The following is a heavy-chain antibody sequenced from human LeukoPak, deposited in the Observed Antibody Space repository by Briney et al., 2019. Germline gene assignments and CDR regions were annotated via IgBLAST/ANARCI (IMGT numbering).Heavy chain of an antibody. J-gene: IGHJ4*02. CDR3: ARALLYGSGSYHHD. D-gene: IGHD3-10*01. V-gene: IGHV4-34*01. CDR1: GGSFSGYY. Sequence: PSETLSLTCAVYGGSFSGYYWSWIRQPPGKGLEWIGEINQSGSTNYNPSLKSRVTISVDTSKNQFSLKLSSVTAADTAVYYCARALLYGSGSYHHDWGQGTLVTVSS. CDR2: INQSGST.